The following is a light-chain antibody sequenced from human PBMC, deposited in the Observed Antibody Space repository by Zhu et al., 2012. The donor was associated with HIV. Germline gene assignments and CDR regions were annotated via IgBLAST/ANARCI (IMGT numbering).Light chain of an antibody. J-gene: IGKJ4*01. CDR2: DAS. V-gene: IGKV3-11*02. Sequence: DIVLTQAPGTVALSPGETATLSCRASQSIRSYLAWYQQKPGQAPRLLIYDASNRATGIPARFSGSGSGRDFTLTISSLEPEDFAVYYCQQRSNWLTFGGGTTVEIK. CDR3: QQRSNWLT. CDR1: QSIRSY.